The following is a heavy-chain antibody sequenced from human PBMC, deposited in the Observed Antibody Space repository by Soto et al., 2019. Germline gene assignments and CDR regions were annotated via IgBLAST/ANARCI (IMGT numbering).Heavy chain of an antibody. CDR1: GFTFSSYG. J-gene: IGHJ4*02. V-gene: IGHV3-30*18. CDR2: ISYDGSNK. CDR3: AKDPASDVWFGELNY. Sequence: QVQLVESGGGVVQPGRSLRLSCAASGFTFSSYGMHWVRQAPGKGLEWVAVISYDGSNKYYADSVKGRFTISRDNSKKTLYLQMNSLRAEDTAVYYCAKDPASDVWFGELNYWGQGTLVTVSS. D-gene: IGHD3-10*01.